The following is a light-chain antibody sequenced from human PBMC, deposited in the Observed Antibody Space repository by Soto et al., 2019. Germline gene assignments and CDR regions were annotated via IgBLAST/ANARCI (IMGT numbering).Light chain of an antibody. Sequence: IVLTQSPATLSLSPGERATLSCRARQSVSSYLAWYQQKPGQAPRLLIYGASSRATGIPDRFSGSGSGTDFTLTISRLEPEDFAVYYCQQYGSSLTFGGGTKVDIK. CDR3: QQYGSSLT. V-gene: IGKV3-20*01. CDR2: GAS. CDR1: QSVSSY. J-gene: IGKJ4*01.